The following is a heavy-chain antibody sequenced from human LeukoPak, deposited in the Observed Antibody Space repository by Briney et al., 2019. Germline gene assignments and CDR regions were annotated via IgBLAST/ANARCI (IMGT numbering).Heavy chain of an antibody. CDR3: AKSYFDYSAYYSYYFNL. CDR2: VYTSGST. Sequence: SETLSLTCTVSGGSISGGYWSWIRQPPGRGLEWIGYVYTSGSTNYNPSLKSRVTISVDTSKSQFALKLSSVTAADTAVYYCAKSYFDYSAYYSYYFNLWGQGALVTVSS. J-gene: IGHJ4*02. CDR1: GGSISGGY. D-gene: IGHD4-11*01. V-gene: IGHV4-4*09.